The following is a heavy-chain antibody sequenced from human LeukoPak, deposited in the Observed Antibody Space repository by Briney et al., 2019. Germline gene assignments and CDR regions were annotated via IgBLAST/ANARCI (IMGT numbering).Heavy chain of an antibody. CDR2: IRYDGSNK. D-gene: IGHD3-22*01. CDR1: GFTFSSYG. V-gene: IGHV3-30*02. J-gene: IGHJ4*02. CDR3: AKDHHYDSSGSFDY. Sequence: GGSLRLSCAASGFTFSSYGMHWVRQAPGKGLEWVAFIRYDGSNKYYADSVKGRFTISRDNSKNALYLQMNSLRAEDTAVYYCAKDHHYDSSGSFDYWGQGTPVTVSS.